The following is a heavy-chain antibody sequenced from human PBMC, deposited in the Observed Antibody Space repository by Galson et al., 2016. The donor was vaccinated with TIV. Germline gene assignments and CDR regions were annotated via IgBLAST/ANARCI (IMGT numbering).Heavy chain of an antibody. CDR3: ARYVVGGGGRGE. J-gene: IGHJ4*02. Sequence: ETLSLTCTASGDSVSSSNSHWSWIRQPPGKGLEWIGHIDNSGTNYNPSLKSRATISVDTWKNQFSLKLTSVTAAETAVYYCARYVVGGGGRGEWGQGTLVTASS. V-gene: IGHV4-61*01. CDR1: GDSVSSSNSH. D-gene: IGHD2-21*01. CDR2: IDNSGT.